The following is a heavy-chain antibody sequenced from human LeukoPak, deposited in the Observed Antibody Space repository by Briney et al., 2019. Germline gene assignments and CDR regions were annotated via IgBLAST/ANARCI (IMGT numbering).Heavy chain of an antibody. J-gene: IGHJ4*02. D-gene: IGHD2-15*01. CDR2: IYDTGST. CDR1: GGSINGYY. CDR3: ARLGWWDS. Sequence: SETLSFTCTVSGGSINGYYWSWIRQPPGKGLEWIAYIYDTGSTKYNPSLGSRVSISVDTSQMQFSLTVASVTAADTAVYYCARLGWWDSWGQGTLVTVSS. V-gene: IGHV4-59*08.